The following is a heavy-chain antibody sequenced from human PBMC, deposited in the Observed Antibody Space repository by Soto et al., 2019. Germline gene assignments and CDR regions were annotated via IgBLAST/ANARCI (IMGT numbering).Heavy chain of an antibody. J-gene: IGHJ4*02. CDR1: GGTFSSYA. D-gene: IGHD3-16*02. CDR3: ARDRYDYVWGSYRPRYYFDY. Sequence: QVQLVQSGAEVKKPGSSVKVSCKASGGTFSSYAISWVRQAPGQGLEWMGGIIPIFGTANYAQKFQGRLTITPHQPTGTGYMEIRSVRSEDTAVYYFARDRYDYVWGSYRPRYYFDYWGQGTLVTVSS. CDR2: IIPIFGTA. V-gene: IGHV1-69*01.